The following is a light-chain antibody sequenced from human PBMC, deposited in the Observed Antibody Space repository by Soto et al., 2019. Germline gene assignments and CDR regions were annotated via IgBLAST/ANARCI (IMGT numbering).Light chain of an antibody. J-gene: IGLJ3*02. V-gene: IGLV2-23*01. CDR2: EAI. CDR1: SSDIGIYNL. Sequence: QSALTQPASVSGSPGQSITISCSGSSSDIGIYNLVSWYQQHTGKAPKLVIYEAIKRPSGVSDRFSGSKSGNAASLTISGLQSEDEADYYCWSYAGSSWVFGGGTKLTDL. CDR3: WSYAGSSWV.